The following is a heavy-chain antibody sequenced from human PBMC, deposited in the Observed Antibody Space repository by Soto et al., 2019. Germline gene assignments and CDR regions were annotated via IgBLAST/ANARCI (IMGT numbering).Heavy chain of an antibody. CDR2: IIPILGIA. V-gene: IGHV1-69*02. J-gene: IGHJ4*02. CDR3: ASGGCSGGSCYDDY. D-gene: IGHD2-15*01. Sequence: QVQLVQSGAEVKKPWSSVKVSCKASGGTFSSYTISWVRQAPGQGLEWMGRIIPILGIANYAQKFQGRVTITADKSTSTAYMELSSLRSEDTAVYYCASGGCSGGSCYDDYWGQGTLVTVSS. CDR1: GGTFSSYT.